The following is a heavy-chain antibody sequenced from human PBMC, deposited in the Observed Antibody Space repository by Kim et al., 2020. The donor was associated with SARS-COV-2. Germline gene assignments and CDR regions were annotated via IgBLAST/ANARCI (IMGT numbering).Heavy chain of an antibody. V-gene: IGHV3-23*01. D-gene: IGHD5-18*01. Sequence: GGSLRLSCAASGFTFSSCTMNWVRQAPGKGLEWVSSIRGSGSIYYADSVKGRFTISRDNSKNTLYLQMNSLRAEDPAVYYCAKEGYGYWGQGSLGTLS. CDR3: AKEGYGY. J-gene: IGHJ4*02. CDR2: IRGSGSI. CDR1: GFTFSSCT.